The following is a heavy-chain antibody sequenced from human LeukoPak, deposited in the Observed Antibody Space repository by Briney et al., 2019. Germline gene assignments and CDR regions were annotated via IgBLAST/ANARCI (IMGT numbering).Heavy chain of an antibody. CDR2: IYYSGST. Sequence: SETLSLTCTVSGGSIGSSSYYWGWIRQPPGKGLEWIGSIYYSGSTYYNPSLKSRVTISVDTSKNQFSLKLSSVTAADTAVYYCARGLVVPAAMLNWFDPWGQGTLVTVSS. CDR3: ARGLVVPAAMLNWFDP. D-gene: IGHD2-2*01. J-gene: IGHJ5*02. V-gene: IGHV4-39*01. CDR1: GGSIGSSSYY.